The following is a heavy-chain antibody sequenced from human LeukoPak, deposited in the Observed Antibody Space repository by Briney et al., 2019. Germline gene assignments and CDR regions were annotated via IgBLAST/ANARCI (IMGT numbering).Heavy chain of an antibody. Sequence: GGSLRLSCTVSGFTFSSYEMNWVRQAPGKGLEWVSYISSSGSTIYYADSVKGRFTISRGNAKNSLYLQMNSLRAEDTAVYYCARDGGSGSSYYGMDVWGQGTTVTVSS. CDR1: GFTFSSYE. J-gene: IGHJ6*02. V-gene: IGHV3-48*03. D-gene: IGHD3-10*01. CDR3: ARDGGSGSSYYGMDV. CDR2: ISSSGSTI.